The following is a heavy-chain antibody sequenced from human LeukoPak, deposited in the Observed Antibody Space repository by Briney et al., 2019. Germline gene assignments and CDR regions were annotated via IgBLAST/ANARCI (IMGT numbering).Heavy chain of an antibody. CDR3: ARKYYYGSGRS. CDR1: GFIFSSYE. CDR2: ISSSGSTI. D-gene: IGHD3-10*01. Sequence: GGSLRLSCAASGFIFSSYEMNWVRQAPGKGLEWVSYISSSGSTIYYADSVKGRFTISRDNAKNSLYLQMNSLRAEDTAVYYCARKYYYGSGRSWGQGTLVTVSS. V-gene: IGHV3-48*03. J-gene: IGHJ5*02.